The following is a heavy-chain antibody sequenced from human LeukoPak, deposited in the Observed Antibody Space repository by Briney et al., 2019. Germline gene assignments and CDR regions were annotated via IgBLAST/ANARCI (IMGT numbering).Heavy chain of an antibody. CDR3: ATLSARITIFGVVIPPFDY. CDR2: IYYSGST. V-gene: IGHV4-30-4*08. Sequence: SQTLSLTCTVSGGSISSGDYYWSWIRQPPGKGLEWIGYIYYSGSTYYNPSLKSRVTISVDTSKNQFSLKLSSVTAADTAVYYCATLSARITIFGVVIPPFDYWGQGTLVTVSS. D-gene: IGHD3-3*01. J-gene: IGHJ4*02. CDR1: GGSISSGDYY.